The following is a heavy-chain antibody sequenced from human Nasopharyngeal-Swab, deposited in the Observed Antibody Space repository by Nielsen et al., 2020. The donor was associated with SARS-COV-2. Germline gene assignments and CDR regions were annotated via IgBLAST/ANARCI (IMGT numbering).Heavy chain of an antibody. CDR1: GFTFSSYE. J-gene: IGHJ5*02. Sequence: LKISCAASGFTFSSYEMNWVRQVPGKGLEWVSYISRSGGIIYYADSVKGRFTISRDNAKNSLYLQMNSLRAEDTAVYYCARGVYDSSGYYYPWGQGTLVTVSS. D-gene: IGHD3-22*01. CDR3: ARGVYDSSGYYYP. V-gene: IGHV3-48*03. CDR2: ISRSGGII.